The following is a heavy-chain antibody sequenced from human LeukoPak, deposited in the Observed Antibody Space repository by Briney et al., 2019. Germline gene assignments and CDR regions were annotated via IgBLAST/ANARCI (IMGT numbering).Heavy chain of an antibody. CDR3: ASGSGSYSLYFDY. V-gene: IGHV3-33*01. CDR2: IWYDGSNK. Sequence: PGRALRLSCAASGFTFSSYGMHWVRQAPGKGLEWVAVIWYDGSNKYYADSVKGRFTISRDNSQNTLYLQMSSLRAEDTAVYYCASGSGSYSLYFDYWGQGTLVTVSS. J-gene: IGHJ4*02. D-gene: IGHD1-26*01. CDR1: GFTFSSYG.